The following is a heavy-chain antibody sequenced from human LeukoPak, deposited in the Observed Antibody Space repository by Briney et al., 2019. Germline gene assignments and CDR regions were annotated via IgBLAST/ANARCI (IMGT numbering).Heavy chain of an antibody. CDR2: ISSSSSTI. D-gene: IGHD3-16*01. J-gene: IGHJ4*02. Sequence: GGSLRLSCAASGFIFTSYSMNWVRQAPGKGLEWISYISSSSSTIYYADSVRGRFTISRDNSRNTLYLQMNSLRAQDTAMYYCAKDKFGGGIKTGTFDYWGQGTLVTVSS. V-gene: IGHV3-48*01. CDR3: AKDKFGGGIKTGTFDY. CDR1: GFIFTSYS.